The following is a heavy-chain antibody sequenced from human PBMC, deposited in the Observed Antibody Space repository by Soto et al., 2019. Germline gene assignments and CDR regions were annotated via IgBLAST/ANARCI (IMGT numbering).Heavy chain of an antibody. J-gene: IGHJ6*02. Sequence: QVQLVESGGGVVQPGRSLRLSCAASGFTFSSYGMHWVRQAPGKGLEWVAVISYDGSNKYYADSVKGRCTISRDNSNNTLYLRINSLRTEDTAIYYCAKGDXXXXXXXXXXYCMDVSGQGTTVTVSS. D-gene: IGHD2-21*01. CDR3: AKGDXXXXXXXXXXYCMDV. V-gene: IGHV3-30*18. CDR1: GFTFSSYG. CDR2: ISYDGSNK.